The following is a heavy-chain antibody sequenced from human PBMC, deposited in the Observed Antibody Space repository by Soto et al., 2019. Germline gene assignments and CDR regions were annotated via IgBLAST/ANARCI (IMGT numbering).Heavy chain of an antibody. CDR3: ARAGVRFLELYVGYYDMDV. CDR2: LYSGGNT. Sequence: EVQLVESGGGLVQPGGSLRLSCAASGLTVSSSYMSWVRQAPGKGLEWVSILYSGGNTYYADSVKGRFIISRDNSKNTLYRQMNSLRAEDTAVYYCARAGVRFLELYVGYYDMDVWGQGTSVTVS. V-gene: IGHV3-66*01. D-gene: IGHD3-3*01. CDR1: GLTVSSSY. J-gene: IGHJ6*02.